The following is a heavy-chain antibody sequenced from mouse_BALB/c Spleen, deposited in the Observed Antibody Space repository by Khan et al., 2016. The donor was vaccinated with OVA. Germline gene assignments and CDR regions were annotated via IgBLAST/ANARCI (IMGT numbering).Heavy chain of an antibody. D-gene: IGHD1-1*01. CDR2: ISSDSNTI. CDR1: GFTFTSYG. Sequence: EVELVESGGGLVQSGGSRKLSCAASGFTFTSYGMHWIRQAPEKGLEWVAYISSDSNTIYYADTVKGRFTISRDNPKKTLFLQMTSLRYGDTAMYFCTTSYFYGYYFDYWGQGTTLTVSS. V-gene: IGHV5-17*02. CDR3: TTSYFYGYYFDY. J-gene: IGHJ2*01.